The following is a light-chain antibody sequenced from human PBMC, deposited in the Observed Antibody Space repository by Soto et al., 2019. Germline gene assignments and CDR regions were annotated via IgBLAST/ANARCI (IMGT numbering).Light chain of an antibody. CDR2: VAS. V-gene: IGKV3-15*01. CDR3: QQYNNCPLT. CDR1: QIVTRN. Sequence: EIVMTQSPATLSVSPGERATLYCRASQIVTRNLVWYQHKPGQAPRLLFYVASTRATGIPARFSGSGSGTEFTLTISSLQSEDFAVYYGQQYNNCPLTFGVGPKVEIK. J-gene: IGKJ4*01.